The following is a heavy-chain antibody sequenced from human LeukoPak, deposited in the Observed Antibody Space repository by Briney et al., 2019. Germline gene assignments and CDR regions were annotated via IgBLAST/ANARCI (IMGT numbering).Heavy chain of an antibody. CDR3: ATQENYYDSSAAFDI. CDR1: GGSISSGDYY. V-gene: IGHV4-30-4*01. D-gene: IGHD3-22*01. J-gene: IGHJ3*02. CDR2: IYYSGST. Sequence: SETLSLTCTVSGGSISSGDYYWSWIRQPPGKGLEWIGYIYYSGSTYYNPSLKSRVTISVDTSKNQFSLKLSSVTAADTAVYYCATQENYYDSSAAFDIWGQGTMVTVSS.